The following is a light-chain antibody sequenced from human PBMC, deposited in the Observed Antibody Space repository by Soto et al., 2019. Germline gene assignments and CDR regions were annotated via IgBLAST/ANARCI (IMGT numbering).Light chain of an antibody. CDR2: GAS. J-gene: IGKJ4*01. CDR1: QSVSSSY. CDR3: QQYGSSPLT. V-gene: IGKV3-20*01. Sequence: EIVLTQSPGTLSLSPGERATLSCRASQSVSSSYLAWYQQKPGQAPRLLIYGASSRATGIPDRFSGSGSGTDFTLTISRLEPEDFAXYYCQQYGSSPLTFGGGTKVDIK.